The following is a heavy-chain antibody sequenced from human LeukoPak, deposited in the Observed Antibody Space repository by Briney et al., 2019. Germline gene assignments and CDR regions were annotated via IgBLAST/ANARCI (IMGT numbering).Heavy chain of an antibody. V-gene: IGHV3-23*01. D-gene: IGHD3-3*01. Sequence: GGSLRLSCAASGFTFSSYGMSWVRQAPGKGLEWVSTISGNGGDTYYADSVKGRFTISRDNSKNTLYLQMNSLRADDTAIYYCAKGAYHDDWGQGTLVTVSS. CDR1: GFTFSSYG. J-gene: IGHJ4*02. CDR2: ISGNGGDT. CDR3: AKGAYHDD.